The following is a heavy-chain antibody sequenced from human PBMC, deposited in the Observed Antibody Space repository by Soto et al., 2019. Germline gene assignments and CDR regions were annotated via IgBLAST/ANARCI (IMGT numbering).Heavy chain of an antibody. CDR3: ARLGPVYSSSSLSWFDP. CDR1: GGSISSSSYY. J-gene: IGHJ5*02. CDR2: IYYSGST. V-gene: IGHV4-39*01. D-gene: IGHD6-6*01. Sequence: PLETLSLTCTVSGGSISSSSYYWGWIRQPPGKGLEWIGSIYYSGSTYYNPSLKSRVTISVDTSKNQFSLKLSSVTAADTAVYYCARLGPVYSSSSLSWFDPWGQGTLVTVSS.